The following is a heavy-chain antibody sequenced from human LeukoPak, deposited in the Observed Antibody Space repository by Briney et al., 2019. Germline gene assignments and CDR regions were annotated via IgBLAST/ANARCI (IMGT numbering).Heavy chain of an antibody. CDR1: GGSFSGYY. J-gene: IGHJ4*02. D-gene: IGHD6-19*01. CDR3: ARRGQARPRVHAVYSSGWSDY. CDR2: INHSGST. Sequence: PSETLSLTCAVYGGSFSGYYWSWIRQPPGKGLEWIGEINHSGSTNYNPSLKSRVTISVDTSKNQFSLKLSSVTAADTAVYYCARRGQARPRVHAVYSSGWSDYWGQGTLVTVSS. V-gene: IGHV4-34*01.